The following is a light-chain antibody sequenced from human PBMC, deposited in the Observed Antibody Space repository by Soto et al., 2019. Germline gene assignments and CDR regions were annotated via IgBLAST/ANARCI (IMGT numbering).Light chain of an antibody. Sequence: DIHMTQSPSSLSASLGDGVTITCRASESISTWLAWYQQKPGKAPKLLIYGASSLESGVPPRFSGDGSGTEFTLTISSLQRDDFGIYYCQQYSRLWSFGQGTKVDIK. CDR3: QQYSRLWS. V-gene: IGKV1-5*03. J-gene: IGKJ1*01. CDR2: GAS. CDR1: ESISTW.